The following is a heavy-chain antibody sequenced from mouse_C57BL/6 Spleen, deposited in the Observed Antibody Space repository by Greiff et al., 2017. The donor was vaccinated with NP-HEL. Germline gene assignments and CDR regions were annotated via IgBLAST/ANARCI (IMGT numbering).Heavy chain of an antibody. D-gene: IGHD1-2*01. CDR3: ARDTTASFDY. CDR1: GYTFTSYW. CDR2: INPSSGYT. J-gene: IGHJ2*01. V-gene: IGHV1-7*01. Sequence: QVQLQQSGAELAKPGASVKLSCKASGYTFTSYWMHWVKQRPGQGLEWIGYINPSSGYTKYNQKFKDKATLTADKSSITAYMQLSSLTYEDSAVYYCARDTTASFDYWGQGTTLTVSS.